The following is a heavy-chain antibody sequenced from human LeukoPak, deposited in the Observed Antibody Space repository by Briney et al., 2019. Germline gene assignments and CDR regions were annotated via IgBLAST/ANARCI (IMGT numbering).Heavy chain of an antibody. V-gene: IGHV4-39*07. D-gene: IGHD6-19*01. J-gene: IGHJ4*02. Sequence: PSETLSLTCTVSGGSISSSSYYWGWIRQPPGKGLEWIGSIYYSGSTYYNPSLKSRVTISVDTSKNQFSLKLSSVTAADTAVYCCARATRPSSGWYEIDYWGQGTLVTVSS. CDR3: ARATRPSSGWYEIDY. CDR2: IYYSGST. CDR1: GGSISSSSYY.